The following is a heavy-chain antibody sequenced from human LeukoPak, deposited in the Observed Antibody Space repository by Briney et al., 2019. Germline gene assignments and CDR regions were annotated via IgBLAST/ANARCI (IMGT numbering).Heavy chain of an antibody. D-gene: IGHD2-15*01. CDR1: GFTLSNYW. Sequence: PGGSLRLSCAASGFTLSNYWMSWVRQAPGKGLEWVANIKKDGSEKYYEDSVKGRFTISRDNAKNSLYLQMNSLRAEDTAVYYCARDVRGGYFDYWGQGTLVTVSS. CDR3: ARDVRGGYFDY. J-gene: IGHJ4*02. V-gene: IGHV3-7*01. CDR2: IKKDGSEK.